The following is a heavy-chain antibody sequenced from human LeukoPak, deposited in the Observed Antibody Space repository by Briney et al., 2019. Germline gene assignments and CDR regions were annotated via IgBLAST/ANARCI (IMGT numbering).Heavy chain of an antibody. CDR1: GFSLRSYW. CDR3: ARYSSSSGGASHYFDY. V-gene: IGHV3-74*01. J-gene: IGHJ4*02. D-gene: IGHD6-6*01. CDR2: ISGDGSMT. Sequence: GGSLRLSCAVSGFSLRSYWMHWVRQAPGKGLVWVSRISGDGSMTNYADSMKGRFTISRDNAKNTVYLQMNSLRAEDTAVYYCARYSSSSGGASHYFDYWGQGTLVTVSS.